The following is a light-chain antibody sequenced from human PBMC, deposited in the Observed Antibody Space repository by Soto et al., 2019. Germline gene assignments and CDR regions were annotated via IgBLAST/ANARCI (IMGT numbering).Light chain of an antibody. J-gene: IGKJ1*01. CDR1: QTISSW. Sequence: DIQMTQSPSTLSGSVGDSVTITCRASQTISSWLAWYQQKPGKAPKILIYKGSTLKSGVPSRFSGSGSGTELTLTISSLQPDDFATYYCQHYNSYSEACGQGTKVDIK. CDR2: KGS. CDR3: QHYNSYSEA. V-gene: IGKV1-5*03.